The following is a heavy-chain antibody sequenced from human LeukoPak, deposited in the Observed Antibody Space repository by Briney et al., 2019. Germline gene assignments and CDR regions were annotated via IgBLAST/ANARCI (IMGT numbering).Heavy chain of an antibody. J-gene: IGHJ4*02. CDR1: GGSISSSSYY. CDR2: IYYIGST. V-gene: IGHV4-61*05. Sequence: SETLSLTCTVSGGSISSSSYYWSWIRQPPGKGLEWIGCIYYIGSTNYNPSLKSRVTISVDTSRNQFSLKLSSVTAADTAVYYCARHGGAYGFDYWGQGTLVTVSS. CDR3: ARHGGAYGFDY. D-gene: IGHD4-17*01.